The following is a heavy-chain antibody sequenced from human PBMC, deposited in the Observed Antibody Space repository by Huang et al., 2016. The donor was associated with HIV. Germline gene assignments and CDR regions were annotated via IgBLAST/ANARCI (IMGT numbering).Heavy chain of an antibody. Sequence: QVQLQESGPGLVKPSQTLSLTCTVSGGSISSGGYYWLWIRQPPGKGLEWIGHIYYSGTTSYNPSLKSRLTISLDTSKNQFSLNLRSVTAADTAVYYCARGSSVLPTTWGQGTLVTVSS. CDR3: ARGSSVLPTT. V-gene: IGHV4-30-4*08. D-gene: IGHD2-8*02. J-gene: IGHJ5*02. CDR2: IYYSGTT. CDR1: GGSISSGGYY.